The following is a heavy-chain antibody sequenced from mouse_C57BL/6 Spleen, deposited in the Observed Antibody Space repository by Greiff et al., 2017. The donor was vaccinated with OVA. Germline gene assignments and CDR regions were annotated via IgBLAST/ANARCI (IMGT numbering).Heavy chain of an antibody. D-gene: IGHD4-1*01. V-gene: IGHV1-76*01. Sequence: VQLQQSGAELVRPGASVKLSCKASGYTFTDYYINWVKQRPGQGLEWIARIYPGSGNTYYNEKFKGKATLTAEKSSSTAYMQLSSLTSEDSAVYFCARGYWEFDYWGQGTTLTVSS. J-gene: IGHJ2*01. CDR3: ARGYWEFDY. CDR1: GYTFTDYY. CDR2: IYPGSGNT.